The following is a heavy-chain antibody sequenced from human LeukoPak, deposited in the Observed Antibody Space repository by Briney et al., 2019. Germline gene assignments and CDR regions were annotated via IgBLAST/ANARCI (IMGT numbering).Heavy chain of an antibody. CDR2: IYTSGST. V-gene: IGHV4-4*07. Sequence: PSETLSLTCTVSGGSISSNYWSWIRQPAGKGLEWIGRIYTSGSTNYNPSLKSRVTMSVDTSKNQFSLKLSSVTAADTAVYYCAREEDIVVVPADQRGGWFDPWGQGTLVTASS. CDR3: AREEDIVVVPADQRGGWFDP. J-gene: IGHJ5*02. D-gene: IGHD2-2*01. CDR1: GGSISSNY.